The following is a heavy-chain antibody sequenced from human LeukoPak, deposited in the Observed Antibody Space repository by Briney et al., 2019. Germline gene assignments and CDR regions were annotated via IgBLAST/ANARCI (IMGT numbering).Heavy chain of an antibody. CDR1: GFTFSSYA. CDR2: ISYDGSNK. D-gene: IGHD6-13*01. Sequence: GGCLRLSCAAAGFTFSSYAMHWVSQAPGKWREWVAVISYDGSNKYYADSVKGRFTISRDNSKNTLYLQMNSLRAEDTAVYYCARVGSSWAPRYWGQGTLVTVSS. CDR3: ARVGSSWAPRY. V-gene: IGHV3-30-3*01. J-gene: IGHJ4*02.